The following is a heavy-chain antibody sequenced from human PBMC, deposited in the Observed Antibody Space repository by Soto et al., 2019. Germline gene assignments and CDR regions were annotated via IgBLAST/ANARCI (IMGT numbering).Heavy chain of an antibody. Sequence: SVKVSCKASGCTVSSYAISCVRQAPGQVLEWMGGIIPIFGTANYAQKFQGRVTITADESTSTAYMELSSLRSEDTAVYYCARDEAEYSSGWGSSGPYYYYGMDVWGQGTTVTVSS. V-gene: IGHV1-69*13. CDR3: ARDEAEYSSGWGSSGPYYYYGMDV. CDR2: IIPIFGTA. D-gene: IGHD6-19*01. CDR1: GCTVSSYA. J-gene: IGHJ6*02.